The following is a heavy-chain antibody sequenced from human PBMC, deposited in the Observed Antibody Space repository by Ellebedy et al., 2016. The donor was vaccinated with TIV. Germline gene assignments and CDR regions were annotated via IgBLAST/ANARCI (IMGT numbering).Heavy chain of an antibody. Sequence: GGSLRLSCAASGFTFSTYAMTWVRRAPGRGLEWVSSISGSGASTYYADSVKGRFTISRDNSKNTLYLQMNSLRVGETAIYHCARTVGTDSWGHGTLVTVSS. J-gene: IGHJ5*01. CDR3: ARTVGTDS. CDR2: ISGSGAST. V-gene: IGHV3-23*01. D-gene: IGHD4-11*01. CDR1: GFTFSTYA.